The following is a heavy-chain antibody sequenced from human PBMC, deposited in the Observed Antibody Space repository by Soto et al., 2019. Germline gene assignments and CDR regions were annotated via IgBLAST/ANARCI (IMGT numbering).Heavy chain of an antibody. CDR3: ARDQHYYGSGSYINYGMEV. Sequence: SETLSLTCTVSGGSISSGDYYWSWIRQPPGKGLEWIGYIYYSGSTYYNPSLKSRVTISVDTSKNQFSLKLSSVTAADTAVYYCARDQHYYGSGSYINYGMEVWGQGTTVTVSS. D-gene: IGHD3-10*01. V-gene: IGHV4-30-4*01. J-gene: IGHJ6*02. CDR1: GGSISSGDYY. CDR2: IYYSGST.